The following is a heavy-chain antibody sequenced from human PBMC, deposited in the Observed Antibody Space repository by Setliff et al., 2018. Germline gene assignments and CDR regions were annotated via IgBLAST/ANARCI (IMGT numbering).Heavy chain of an antibody. D-gene: IGHD1-26*01. V-gene: IGHV3-72*01. Sequence: GGSLRLSCAASGFTFSAHYMDWLRQAPGKGLEWVGRIRNKDNSYTTEYAASVKGRFTISRDDSKNSLYLQMNGLGPEDTAVYYCMNWDGAFWGRGTLVTVSS. CDR2: IRNKDNSYTT. CDR3: MNWDGAF. CDR1: GFTFSAHY. J-gene: IGHJ4*02.